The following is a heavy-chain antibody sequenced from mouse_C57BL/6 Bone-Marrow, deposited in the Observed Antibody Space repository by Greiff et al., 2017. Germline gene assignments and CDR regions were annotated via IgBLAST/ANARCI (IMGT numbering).Heavy chain of an antibody. CDR1: GFSLTSYA. Sequence: VKLVESGPGLVAPSQSLSITCTVSGFSLTSYAISWVRQPPGKGLAWLGVIWTGGGTNYNSALKSRLSISKDNSKSQVFLKMNSLQTDDTARYYCARGDYGSSYGDYYAMDYWGQGTSVTVSS. CDR2: IWTGGGT. D-gene: IGHD1-1*01. CDR3: ARGDYGSSYGDYYAMDY. J-gene: IGHJ4*01. V-gene: IGHV2-9-1*01.